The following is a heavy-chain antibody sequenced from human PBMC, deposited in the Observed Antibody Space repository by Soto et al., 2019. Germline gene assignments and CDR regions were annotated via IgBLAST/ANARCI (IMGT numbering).Heavy chain of an antibody. CDR2: ISYDGTNK. J-gene: IGHJ4*02. Sequence: SGGSLRLSCAASGFSFSISPMHWVRQAPGKGPEWVALISYDGTNKFYADSVKGRFTISRDNSKSTLYLQVDSLRPEDAAVYYCARDPKTSGGQHWAFNYFDSWGQGTPVTVSS. CDR1: GFSFSISP. CDR3: ARDPKTSGGQHWAFNYFDS. D-gene: IGHD7-27*01. V-gene: IGHV3-30-3*01.